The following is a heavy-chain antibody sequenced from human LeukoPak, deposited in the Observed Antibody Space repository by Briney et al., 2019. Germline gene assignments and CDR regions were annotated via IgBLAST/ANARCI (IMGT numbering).Heavy chain of an antibody. D-gene: IGHD6-19*01. Sequence: GGSLRLSCAASGFTFSSYSMNWVRQAPGKGLEWVSSISSSSSYTYYADFVRGRFTISRDNSKNTLFLQMNSLRAEDTAVYYCAKDFMAGVYFYYMDVWGKGTTVTITS. V-gene: IGHV3-21*01. CDR3: AKDFMAGVYFYYMDV. CDR2: ISSSSSYT. J-gene: IGHJ6*03. CDR1: GFTFSSYS.